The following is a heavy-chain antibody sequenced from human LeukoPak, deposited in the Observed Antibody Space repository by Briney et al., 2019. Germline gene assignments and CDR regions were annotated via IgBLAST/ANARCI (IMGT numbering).Heavy chain of an antibody. V-gene: IGHV1-18*01. CDR1: GYTFTSYG. Sequence: ASVKVSCKASGYTFTSYGISWVRQAPGQGLEWMGWISAYNGNTNYAQKFQGRVTVTRDTSISTAYMDLSRLRSDDTAVYYCARAGVWDYSDSSGYHNAAFDIWGQGTMVTVSS. J-gene: IGHJ3*02. CDR3: ARAGVWDYSDSSGYHNAAFDI. CDR2: ISAYNGNT. D-gene: IGHD3-22*01.